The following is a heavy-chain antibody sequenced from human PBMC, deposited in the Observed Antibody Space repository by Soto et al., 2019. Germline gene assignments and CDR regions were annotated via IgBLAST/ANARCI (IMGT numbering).Heavy chain of an antibody. J-gene: IGHJ5*02. V-gene: IGHV4-34*01. CDR2: INHVGGT. CDR3: VRISYQLPSSVLWLDP. D-gene: IGHD3-16*02. Sequence: PSETLSLTCAVYGGFLSESYWTWIRQPPGKGLEWIGEINHVGGTNYNPSLKSRVTMSVDTSQNQFSLRLISVTAADTAMYFCVRISYQLPSSVLWLDPWGQGTPVT. CDR1: GGFLSESY.